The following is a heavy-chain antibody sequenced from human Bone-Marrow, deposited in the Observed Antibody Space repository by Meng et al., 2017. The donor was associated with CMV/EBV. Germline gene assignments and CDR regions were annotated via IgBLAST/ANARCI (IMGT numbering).Heavy chain of an antibody. Sequence: GESLKISCAASGFTFSSYWMSWVRQAPGKGLEWVANIKQDGSENYYVDSVKGRFTISRDNAKNSLYLQMNSLRAEDTAVSYFALAISCASCGQGKLVTVYS. J-gene: IGHJ5*02. CDR1: GFTFSSYW. CDR3: ALAISCAS. V-gene: IGHV3-7*01. CDR2: IKQDGSEN.